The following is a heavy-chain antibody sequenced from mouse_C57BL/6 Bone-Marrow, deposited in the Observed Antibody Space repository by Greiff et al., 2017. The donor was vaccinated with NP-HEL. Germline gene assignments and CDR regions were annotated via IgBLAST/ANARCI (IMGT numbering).Heavy chain of an antibody. CDR2: IYPGTGDT. J-gene: IGHJ2*01. CDR1: GYTFTSYN. Sequence: LQQSGAELVRPGASVKMSCKASGYTFTSYNMHWVKQTPRQGLEWIGAIYPGTGDTSYNQKFKGKATLTVDKSSSTAYMQLSSLTSEDSAGYICERGTTVVAPGFDYWGQGTTLTVSS. D-gene: IGHD1-1*01. V-gene: IGHV1-12*01. CDR3: ERGTTVVAPGFDY.